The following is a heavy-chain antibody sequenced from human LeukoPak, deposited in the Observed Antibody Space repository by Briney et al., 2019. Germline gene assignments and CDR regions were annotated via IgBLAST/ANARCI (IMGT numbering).Heavy chain of an antibody. CDR1: GFTFSTYW. CDR2: INEDGSEK. J-gene: IGHJ5*02. V-gene: IGHV3-7*01. CDR3: ARGVLLSP. Sequence: PGGSLRLSCAASGFTFSTYWMTWVRRAPGKGLEWVANINEDGSEKYFVDSVKGRFTISRDNAKNSLYLQMNSLRAEDTAVYYCARGVLLSPWGQGTLVTVSS. D-gene: IGHD2-8*01.